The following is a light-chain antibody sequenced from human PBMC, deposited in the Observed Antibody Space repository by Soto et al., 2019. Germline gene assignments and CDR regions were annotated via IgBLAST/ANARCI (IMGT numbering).Light chain of an antibody. J-gene: IGLJ2*01. CDR2: EAT. V-gene: IGLV2-23*01. Sequence: QSALTQPASVSGSPGQSITISCTGTSSDIGGSKLVSWYQHHPGRAPQLIIYEATKRPSGVSGRFSGAKSGNTASLTISGLQAEDEADYYCYSYAGGATAVFGGGTKLTVL. CDR1: SSDIGGSKL. CDR3: YSYAGGATAV.